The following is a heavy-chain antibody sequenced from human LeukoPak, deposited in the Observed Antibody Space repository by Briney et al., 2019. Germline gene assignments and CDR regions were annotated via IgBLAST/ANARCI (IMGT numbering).Heavy chain of an antibody. D-gene: IGHD3-3*01. J-gene: IGHJ4*02. CDR1: GGSISSSSYY. CDR3: ARGLLYYDFWSGYLSYFDY. Sequence: SETLSLTCTVSGGSISSSSYYWGWIRRPPGKGLEWIGSIYYSGSTYYNPSLKSRVTISVDTSKNQFSLKLNSVTAADTAVYYCARGLLYYDFWSGYLSYFDYWGQGTLVTVSS. V-gene: IGHV4-39*01. CDR2: IYYSGST.